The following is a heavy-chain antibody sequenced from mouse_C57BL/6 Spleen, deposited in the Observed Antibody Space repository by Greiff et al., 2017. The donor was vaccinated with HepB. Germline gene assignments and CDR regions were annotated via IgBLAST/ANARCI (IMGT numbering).Heavy chain of an antibody. CDR2: IDPSDSET. Sequence: QVQLQQPGAELVRPGSSVKLSCKASGYTFTSYWMHWVQQRPIQGLEWIGNIDPSDSETHYNQKFKDKATLTVDKSSSTAYMQLSSLTSEDSAVYYCARGGYYGSSYEDAMDYWGQGTSVTVSS. D-gene: IGHD1-1*01. V-gene: IGHV1-52*01. CDR3: ARGGYYGSSYEDAMDY. J-gene: IGHJ4*01. CDR1: GYTFTSYW.